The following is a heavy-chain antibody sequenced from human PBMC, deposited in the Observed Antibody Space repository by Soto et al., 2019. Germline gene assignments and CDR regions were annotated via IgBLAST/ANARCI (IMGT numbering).Heavy chain of an antibody. CDR3: ARQDTYYFHY. Sequence: SETLSLTCTVSGGSISSSSYYWGWIRQPPGKGLEWIGSIYYSGSTYYNPSLKSRVTISVDTSKNQFSLKLSSVTAADTAVYYCARQDTYYFHYWGQGTLVTVSS. CDR1: GGSISSSSYY. CDR2: IYYSGST. D-gene: IGHD5-18*01. V-gene: IGHV4-39*01. J-gene: IGHJ4*02.